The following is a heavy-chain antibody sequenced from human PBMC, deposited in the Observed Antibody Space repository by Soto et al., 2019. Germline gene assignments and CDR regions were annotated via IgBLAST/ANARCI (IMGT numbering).Heavy chain of an antibody. CDR3: ARDRTGIMITFGGVIVPHY. D-gene: IGHD3-16*02. CDR1: GYTFTSDY. Sequence: ASVKGSCKASGYTFTSDYMHWVRQAPGQGLEWMGIINPSGGSTSYAQKFQGRVTMTRDTSTSTVYMELSSLRSEDTAVYYCARDRTGIMITFGGVIVPHYWGQGTLVTVSS. V-gene: IGHV1-46*03. J-gene: IGHJ4*02. CDR2: INPSGGST.